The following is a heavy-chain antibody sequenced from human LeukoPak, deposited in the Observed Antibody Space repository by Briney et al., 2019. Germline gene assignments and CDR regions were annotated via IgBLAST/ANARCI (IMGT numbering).Heavy chain of an antibody. Sequence: ASVKVSCKASGYTFTGYYMHWVRQAPGQGLEWMGWISPNGGGTNYAQKFQGRVTMTTDTSISTAYMELSRLRSDDTAVYYCARDLPGYYYDSSGYPHPIAFDIWGQGTMVTVSS. CDR2: ISPNGGGT. CDR1: GYTFTGYY. J-gene: IGHJ3*02. V-gene: IGHV1-2*02. D-gene: IGHD3-22*01. CDR3: ARDLPGYYYDSSGYPHPIAFDI.